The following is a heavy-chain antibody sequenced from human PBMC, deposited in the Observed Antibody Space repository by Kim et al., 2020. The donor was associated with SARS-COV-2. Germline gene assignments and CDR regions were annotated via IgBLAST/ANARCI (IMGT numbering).Heavy chain of an antibody. D-gene: IGHD6-19*01. V-gene: IGHV4-34*01. CDR1: GGSFSGYY. CDR2: INHSGST. J-gene: IGHJ6*02. CDR3: ARFRAGPYYYYGMDV. Sequence: SETLSLTCAVYGGSFSGYYWSWIRQPPGKGLEWIGEINHSGSTNYNPSLKSRVTISVDTSKNQFSLKLSSVTAADTAVYYCARFRAGPYYYYGMDVWGQGTTVTVSS.